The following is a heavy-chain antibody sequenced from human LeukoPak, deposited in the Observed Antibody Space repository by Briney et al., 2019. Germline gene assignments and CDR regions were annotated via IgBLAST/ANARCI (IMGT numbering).Heavy chain of an antibody. V-gene: IGHV3-23*01. CDR2: ISGSGGST. CDR3: AKDSHYDSSGYPAGFDP. Sequence: PGGSLRLSCAASGFTFSSYAMSWVRQAPGKGLEWVSAISGSGGSTYYADSVKGRFTISRDNSKNTLYLQMNSLRAEDTAVYYCAKDSHYDSSGYPAGFDPWGQGTLVTVSS. J-gene: IGHJ5*02. D-gene: IGHD3-22*01. CDR1: GFTFSSYA.